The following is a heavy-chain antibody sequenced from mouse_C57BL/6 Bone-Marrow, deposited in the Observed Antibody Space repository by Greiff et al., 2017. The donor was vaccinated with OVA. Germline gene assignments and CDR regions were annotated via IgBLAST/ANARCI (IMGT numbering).Heavy chain of an antibody. CDR3: ARGGNYHY. CDR1: GYTFTSYW. V-gene: IGHV1-59*01. D-gene: IGHD2-1*01. CDR2: IDPSDSYT. J-gene: IGHJ2*01. Sequence: FQLQQPGAELVRPGTSVKLSCKASGYTFTSYWMHWVKQRPGQGLEWIGVIDPSDSYTNYNQKFKGKATLTVDTSSSTAYMQLSSLTSEDSAVYYCARGGNYHYWGQGTTLTVSS.